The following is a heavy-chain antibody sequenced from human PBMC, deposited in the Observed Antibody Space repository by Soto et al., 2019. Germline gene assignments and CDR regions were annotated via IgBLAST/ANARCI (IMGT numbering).Heavy chain of an antibody. Sequence: QVQLVESGGGLVKPGGSLRLSCAASGFTFSDYYMIWIRQAPGKGLKWVSYISSSSSYTNYADSVKGRFTISRDNAKNSLYLQMNSLRADDXAVYYXXXXXXXAXXGMDVWGQGTTVTVSS. CDR1: GFTFSDYY. J-gene: IGHJ6*02. CDR3: XXXXXXAXXGMDV. CDR2: ISSSSSYT. V-gene: IGHV3-11*05.